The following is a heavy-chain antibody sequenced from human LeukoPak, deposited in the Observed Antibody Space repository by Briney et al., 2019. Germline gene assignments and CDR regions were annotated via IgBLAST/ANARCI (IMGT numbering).Heavy chain of an antibody. CDR3: ARYSGSYPHDAFDI. CDR2: IYYSGST. V-gene: IGHV4-59*01. D-gene: IGHD1-26*01. CDR1: GGSISSYY. J-gene: IGHJ3*02. Sequence: SETLSLTCTVSGGSISSYYWSWIRQPPGNGLEWIGYIYYSGSTSYNPSLKSRVTISVDTSKNHFSLKLSSVTAADTAVYYCARYSGSYPHDAFDIWGQGTMVTVSS.